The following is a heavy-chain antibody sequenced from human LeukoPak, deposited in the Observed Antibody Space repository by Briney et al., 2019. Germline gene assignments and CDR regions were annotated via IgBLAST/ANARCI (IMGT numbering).Heavy chain of an antibody. J-gene: IGHJ4*02. V-gene: IGHV3-21*01. Sequence: GGALKLSFATPGFPFSRYSKNWGRPAPGKGGEWVSSISSSSYIYYADSVKGRFTISRDNAKNSLYLQMNSLRAEDTAVYYCARLGDGGAWSDWGQGTLVTVSS. CDR2: ISSSSYI. CDR3: ARLGDGGAWSD. CDR1: GFPFSRYS. D-gene: IGHD3-16*01.